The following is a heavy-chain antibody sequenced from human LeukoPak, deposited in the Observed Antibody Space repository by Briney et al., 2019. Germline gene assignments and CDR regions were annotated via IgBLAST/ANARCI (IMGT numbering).Heavy chain of an antibody. J-gene: IGHJ5*02. CDR2: IYTSGST. CDR1: GGSISSYY. V-gene: IGHV4-4*07. Sequence: SETLSLTCTVSGGSISSYYWSWIRQPAGKGLEWIGRIYTSGSTNYNPSLKSRVTMSVDTSKNQFSLKLSSVTAADTAVYYCARTRRGGYSYGYPLPFDPWGQGTLVTVSS. CDR3: ARTRRGGYSYGYPLPFDP. D-gene: IGHD5-18*01.